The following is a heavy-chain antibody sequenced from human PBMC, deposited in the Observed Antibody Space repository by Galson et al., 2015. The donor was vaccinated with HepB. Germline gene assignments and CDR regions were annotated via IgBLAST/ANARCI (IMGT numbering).Heavy chain of an antibody. CDR2: ISWDSGTT. J-gene: IGHJ4*02. Sequence: SLRLSCAASGFTFDDYTMHWVRQASGKGLEWVSLISWDSGTTYYAESVKGRFTISRDNSKNSLYLQMNSLRTEDTAFYYCVKDWAVTGTCYYFDYWGQGTLVTVSS. CDR3: VKDWAVTGTCYYFDY. CDR1: GFTFDDYT. D-gene: IGHD6-19*01. V-gene: IGHV3-43*01.